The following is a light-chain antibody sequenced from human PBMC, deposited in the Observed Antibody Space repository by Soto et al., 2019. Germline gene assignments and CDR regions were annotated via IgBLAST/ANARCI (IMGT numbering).Light chain of an antibody. CDR2: GAS. CDR3: QQCGTSPLT. Sequence: EIVLTQSPGTLSLSPGERATLSCRASQSVTSSYLAGYQQKPGQAPRLLIYGASNRATGIPDRFSGSGSGTDFTLTISRLEPEDFAVYYCQQCGTSPLTFGGGTKVEIK. J-gene: IGKJ4*01. CDR1: QSVTSSY. V-gene: IGKV3-20*01.